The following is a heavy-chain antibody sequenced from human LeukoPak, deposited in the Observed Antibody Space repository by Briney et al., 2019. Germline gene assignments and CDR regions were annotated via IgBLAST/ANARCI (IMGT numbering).Heavy chain of an antibody. D-gene: IGHD4-17*01. Sequence: SETLSLTCTVSGGSISSSSYYWGWIRQPPGKGLEWIGSIYYSGSTYYNPSLKSRVTISVDTSKNQFSLKLSSVTAADTAVHYCARVCTTGHDAFDIWGQGTMVTVSS. V-gene: IGHV4-39*07. J-gene: IGHJ3*02. CDR3: ARVCTTGHDAFDI. CDR1: GGSISSSSYY. CDR2: IYYSGST.